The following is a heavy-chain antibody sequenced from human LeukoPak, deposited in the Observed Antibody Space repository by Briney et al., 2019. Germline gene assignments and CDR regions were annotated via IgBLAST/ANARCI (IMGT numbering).Heavy chain of an antibody. J-gene: IGHJ4*02. CDR3: ARDQRNSGSYRFEY. V-gene: IGHV1-18*01. D-gene: IGHD1-26*01. Sequence: ASVEVSCKTSGYTFSGYGISWVRQAPGQGLEWMGWITGNNGNTNYAPSLQGRVTMTTDTSTSTAYMELTSLRSDDTAVYYCARDQRNSGSYRFEYWGQGTLVTVSS. CDR1: GYTFSGYG. CDR2: ITGNNGNT.